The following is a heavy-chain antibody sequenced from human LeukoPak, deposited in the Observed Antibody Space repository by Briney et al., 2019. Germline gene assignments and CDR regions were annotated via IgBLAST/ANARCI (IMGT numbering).Heavy chain of an antibody. CDR2: RFYSGST. D-gene: IGHD3-22*01. CDR1: GGSISSRSHC. J-gene: IGHJ3*01. V-gene: IGHV4-39*01. Sequence: SETLSLTCTVSGGSISSRSHCWGWIRQPPGKGREWIGTRFYSGSTYYNPSLKSRVAISVDTSEHPFSLELTSVTAVDTAVYYCAVAGVRYYDSSGLHAFDFWGRGTMVTVSS. CDR3: AVAGVRYYDSSGLHAFDF.